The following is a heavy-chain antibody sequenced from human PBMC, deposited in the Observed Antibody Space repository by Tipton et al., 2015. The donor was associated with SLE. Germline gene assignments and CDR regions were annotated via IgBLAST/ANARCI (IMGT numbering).Heavy chain of an antibody. J-gene: IGHJ3*02. Sequence: TLSLTCTVSGGSISSSSYYWVWIRQPPGKGLEWIGNIYYSGSTYYNVSLKSRVTISVDTSKNQFSLKLSSVTAADTAVYYCARGSHLEWPWDAFDIWGQGTMFTVSS. CDR2: IYYSGST. D-gene: IGHD3-3*01. V-gene: IGHV4-39*07. CDR1: GGSISSSSYY. CDR3: ARGSHLEWPWDAFDI.